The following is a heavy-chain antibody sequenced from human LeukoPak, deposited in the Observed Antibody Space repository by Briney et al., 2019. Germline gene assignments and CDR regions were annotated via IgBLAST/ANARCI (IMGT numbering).Heavy chain of an antibody. Sequence: ASVKVSCKASGYTFTNYGISWVRQAPGQGLEWLGWISAYTGNTNYAQNFQGRVTMTTDTSTSTAFMELRSLRSDDTAVYYCARSGVGYFYDNTGYYPLDYWGQGTLVTVSS. V-gene: IGHV1-18*01. J-gene: IGHJ4*02. CDR1: GYTFTNYG. D-gene: IGHD3-22*01. CDR3: ARSGVGYFYDNTGYYPLDY. CDR2: ISAYTGNT.